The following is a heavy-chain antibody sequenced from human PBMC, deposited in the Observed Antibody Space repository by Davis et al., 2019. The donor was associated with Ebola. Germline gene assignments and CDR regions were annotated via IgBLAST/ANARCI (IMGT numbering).Heavy chain of an antibody. CDR3: ARGYANWFDP. D-gene: IGHD2-2*01. Sequence: MPSETLSPTCPLHGGSFSGYYCSCIRQPPGKGLQWIGEINHSGSTNYNPSLKARVTISVDMAKNQFSLKLSSVTAADTAVYYCARGYANWFDPWGQGTLATVSS. J-gene: IGHJ5*02. CDR1: GGSFSGYY. V-gene: IGHV4-34*01. CDR2: INHSGST.